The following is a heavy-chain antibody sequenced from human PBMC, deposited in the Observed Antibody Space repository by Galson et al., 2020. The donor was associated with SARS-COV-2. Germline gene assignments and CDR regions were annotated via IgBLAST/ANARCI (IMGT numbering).Heavy chain of an antibody. Sequence: SETLSLTCAVYGGSFSGYYWSWIRQPPGKGLEWIGEINHSGSTNYNPSLKSRVTISVDTSKNQFSLKLSSVTAADTAVYYCARERTDSSGYYAYFDYWGQGTLVTVSS. CDR3: ARERTDSSGYYAYFDY. D-gene: IGHD3-22*01. CDR1: GGSFSGYY. CDR2: INHSGST. J-gene: IGHJ4*02. V-gene: IGHV4-34*01.